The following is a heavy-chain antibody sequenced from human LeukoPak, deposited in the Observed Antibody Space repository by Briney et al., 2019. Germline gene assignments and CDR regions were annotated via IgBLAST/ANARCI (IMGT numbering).Heavy chain of an antibody. V-gene: IGHV3-23*01. CDR2: ISGSGGST. J-gene: IGHJ4*02. D-gene: IGHD1-26*01. CDR3: AKDPEYSGSYLFDY. Sequence: GGSLRLSCAASGFTFSSYGMSWVRQAPGKGLEWVSAISGSGGSTYYADSVKGRFTISRDNSKNTLYLQMNSLRAEDTAVYYCAKDPEYSGSYLFDYWGQGTLVTVSS. CDR1: GFTFSSYG.